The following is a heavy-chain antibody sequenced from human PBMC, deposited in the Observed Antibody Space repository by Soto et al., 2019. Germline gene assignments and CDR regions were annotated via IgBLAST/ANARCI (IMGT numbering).Heavy chain of an antibody. V-gene: IGHV3-21*01. J-gene: IGHJ4*02. CDR1: GFTFSSYS. Sequence: GGSLRLSCAASGFTFSSYSMNWVRQAPGKGLEWVSSISSSSSYIYYADSVKGRFTISRDNAKNSLYLQMNSLRAEDTAVYYCARGIRLREMWYFDYWGQGTLVTVSS. CDR2: ISSSSSYI. CDR3: ARGIRLREMWYFDY. D-gene: IGHD4-17*01.